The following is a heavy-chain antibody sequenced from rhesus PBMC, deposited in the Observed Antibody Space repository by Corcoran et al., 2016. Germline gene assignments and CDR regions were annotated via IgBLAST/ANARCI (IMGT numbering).Heavy chain of an antibody. Sequence: QVTLKESGPALVKPTQTLTLTCTFSGFSLSTPGMRVNWIRQPPGKALEWLARIDWDDDKYYSTSRKSRLTISKATSKNQVVLTMTNMDPVDTATYYCARANSGSWKFDYWGQGVLVTVSS. CDR3: ARANSGSWKFDY. CDR1: GFSLSTPGMR. J-gene: IGHJ4*01. CDR2: IDWDDDK. V-gene: IGHV2S2*01. D-gene: IGHD6-25*01.